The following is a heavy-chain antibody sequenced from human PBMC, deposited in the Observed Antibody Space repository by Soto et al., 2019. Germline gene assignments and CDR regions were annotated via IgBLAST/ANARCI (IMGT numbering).Heavy chain of an antibody. D-gene: IGHD3-16*01. J-gene: IGHJ6*02. CDR2: ISGSGSDT. V-gene: IGHV3-23*01. CDR3: AKQNLAKVWGYGMDV. Sequence: EVQLLESGGGLVQPGGSLRLSCAASGFTFGSYAMSWVRQAPGKGLEWVSAISGSGSDTYYADSVKGRFTISRDNSKNTLYLQMNSLRAEDTAVYYCAKQNLAKVWGYGMDVWGQGTTVTVSS. CDR1: GFTFGSYA.